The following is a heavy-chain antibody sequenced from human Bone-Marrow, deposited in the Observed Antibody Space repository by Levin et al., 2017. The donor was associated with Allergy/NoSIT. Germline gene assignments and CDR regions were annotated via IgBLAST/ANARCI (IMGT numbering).Heavy chain of an antibody. CDR3: TRGRLTQGWYFDY. V-gene: IGHV4-38-2*01. CDR2: IYHRGSA. Sequence: KTSETLSLTCAVSGYSLTSGHHWGWIRQPPGKGLEWIGSIYHRGSASYNWALKSRVTMSVDTSKNDFSLTLNSVTVADPAMYFRTRGRLTQGWYFDYWGQGIPVTVS. D-gene: IGHD6-19*01. CDR1: GYSLTSGHH. J-gene: IGHJ4*02.